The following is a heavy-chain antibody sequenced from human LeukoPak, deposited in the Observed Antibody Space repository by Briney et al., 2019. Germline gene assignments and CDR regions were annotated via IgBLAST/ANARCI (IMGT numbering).Heavy chain of an antibody. J-gene: IGHJ4*02. CDR1: GFTFSSYE. Sequence: TGGSLRLSCAASGFTFSSYEMNWVRQAPGKGLEWVSYISSSGSTIYYADSVKGRFTISRDNSKNTLYLQMNSLRAEDTAVYYCARGGEMATELDYWGQGTLVTVSS. V-gene: IGHV3-48*03. CDR3: ARGGEMATELDY. CDR2: ISSSGSTI. D-gene: IGHD5-24*01.